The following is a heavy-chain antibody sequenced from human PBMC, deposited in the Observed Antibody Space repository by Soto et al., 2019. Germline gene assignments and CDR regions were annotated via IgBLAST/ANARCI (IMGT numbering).Heavy chain of an antibody. CDR2: IYYSGST. CDR1: GGSISSSSYS. CDR3: ARPVLRYNYFMDV. J-gene: IGHJ6*03. D-gene: IGHD3-3*01. V-gene: IGHV4-39*01. Sequence: PSGTLSLTCTVSGGSISSSSYSWGWIRKPPGKGLEWIGSIYYSGSTYYNPSLKRRVTISVDTSKNQFSLKLSSVTAADTAVYYCARPVLRYNYFMDVWGKGTTVTVSS.